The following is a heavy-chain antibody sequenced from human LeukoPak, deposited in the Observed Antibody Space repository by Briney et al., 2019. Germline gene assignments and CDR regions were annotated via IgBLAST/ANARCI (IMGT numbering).Heavy chain of an antibody. J-gene: IGHJ4*02. V-gene: IGHV1-46*01. CDR3: ARDQEAFDY. Sequence: SVKVSCKASGYTFTSYDINWVRQAPGQGLEGMGMIYPRDGSTSYAQKFQGRVTVTRDTSTSTVHMELSGLRSEDTAVDYCARDQEAFDYWGQGTLVTVSS. CDR2: IYPRDGST. CDR1: GYTFTSYD.